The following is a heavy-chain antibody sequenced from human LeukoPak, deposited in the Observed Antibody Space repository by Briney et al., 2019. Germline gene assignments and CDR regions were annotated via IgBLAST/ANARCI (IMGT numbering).Heavy chain of an antibody. Sequence: SETLSLTCTVSGGSISSGGYSWSWIRQPPGKGLEWIGYIYHSGSTYYNPSLKSRVTISVDRSKNQFSLKLSSVTAADTAVYYCARAGSSSWYLSAFDIWGQGTMVTVSS. CDR3: ARAGSSSWYLSAFDI. CDR2: IYHSGST. V-gene: IGHV4-30-2*01. D-gene: IGHD6-13*01. CDR1: GGSISSGGYS. J-gene: IGHJ3*02.